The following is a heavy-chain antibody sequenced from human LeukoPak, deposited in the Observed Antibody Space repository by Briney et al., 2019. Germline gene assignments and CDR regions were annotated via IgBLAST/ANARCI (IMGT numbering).Heavy chain of an antibody. CDR3: ARHSREGLTIFGVVIIPSFDY. V-gene: IGHV4-39*01. CDR1: GGSISSSSYY. CDR2: IYYSGST. D-gene: IGHD3-3*01. Sequence: SQTLSLTCTVSGGSISSSSYYWGWLRQPPGKGLEWIGSIYYSGSTYYNPSLKSRVTISVDTSKNQFSLKLSSVTAADTAVYYCARHSREGLTIFGVVIIPSFDYWGQGTLVTVSS. J-gene: IGHJ4*02.